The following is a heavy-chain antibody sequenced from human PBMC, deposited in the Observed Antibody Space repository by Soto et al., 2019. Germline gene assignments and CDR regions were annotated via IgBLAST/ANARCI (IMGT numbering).Heavy chain of an antibody. J-gene: IGHJ6*02. V-gene: IGHV5-51*01. CDR3: AASIFYYGMDV. CDR1: GYTFTNYW. CDR2: IYPGDSDT. Sequence: GESLKISCKGSGYTFTNYWIGWVRQMPGKGLEWTGIIYPGDSDTKYNPSFQGQVTISADKSITTTYLQWSSLKASDTAIYYCAASIFYYGMDVWGQGTTVTVSS.